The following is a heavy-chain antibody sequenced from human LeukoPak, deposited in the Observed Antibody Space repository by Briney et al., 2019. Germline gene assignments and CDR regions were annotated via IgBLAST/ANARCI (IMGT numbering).Heavy chain of an antibody. CDR2: IGGSGGYI. CDR1: GFTFSSYN. J-gene: IGHJ4*02. Sequence: GGSLRLSCAASGFTFSSYNMTWVRQAPGKGLEWISSIGGSGGYIYYGDSVRGRFTISRDNANNSLYLVMNSLRVEDTAVYYCARVSRGSGLDYWGQGTLVVVSS. CDR3: ARVSRGSGLDY. V-gene: IGHV3-21*01. D-gene: IGHD6-19*01.